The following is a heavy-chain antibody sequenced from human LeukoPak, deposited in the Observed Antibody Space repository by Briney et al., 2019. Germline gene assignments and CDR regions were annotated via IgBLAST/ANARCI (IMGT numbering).Heavy chain of an antibody. CDR3: LGGPHYGMDV. V-gene: IGHV3-33*01. J-gene: IGHJ6*02. CDR2: IWFDGNNK. D-gene: IGHD3-16*01. CDR1: GFTFSSYG. Sequence: GRSLRLSCAASGFTFSSYGMHWVRQAPGKGLEWVAVIWFDGNNKYYGDSVKGRFTISRDNSKNTLYLQMNSLRAEDTAVYYCLGGPHYGMDVWGQGTTVTVSS.